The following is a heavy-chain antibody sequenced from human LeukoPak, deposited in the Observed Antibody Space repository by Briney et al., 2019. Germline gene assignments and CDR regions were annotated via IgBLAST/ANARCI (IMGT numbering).Heavy chain of an antibody. CDR3: AKGLDIIVVPAAIPYYYYGMDV. D-gene: IGHD2-2*02. Sequence: QPGGSLRLSCAASGFTFSSYAMSWVRQAPGKGLEWVSAISGSGGSTYYADSVKGWFTISRDNSKNTLYLQMNSLRAEDTAVYYCAKGLDIIVVPAAIPYYYYGMDVWGQGTTVTVSS. CDR1: GFTFSSYA. CDR2: ISGSGGST. V-gene: IGHV3-23*01. J-gene: IGHJ6*02.